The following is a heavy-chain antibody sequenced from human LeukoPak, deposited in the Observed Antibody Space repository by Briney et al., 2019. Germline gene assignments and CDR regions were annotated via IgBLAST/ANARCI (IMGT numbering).Heavy chain of an antibody. D-gene: IGHD5-12*01. J-gene: IGHJ4*02. V-gene: IGHV1-69*06. CDR1: GGTFSSYA. CDR2: IIPIFGTA. Sequence: AASVKVSCKASGGTFSSYAISWVRQAPGQGLEWMGGIIPIFGTANYAQKFQGRVTITADKSTSTAYMELSSLRSEDTAVYYCARGGYSGYDFDVVDYWGQGTLVTVSS. CDR3: ARGGYSGYDFDVVDY.